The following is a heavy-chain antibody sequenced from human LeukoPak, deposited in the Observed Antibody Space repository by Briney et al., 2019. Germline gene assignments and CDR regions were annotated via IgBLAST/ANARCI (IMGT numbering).Heavy chain of an antibody. D-gene: IGHD1-26*01. J-gene: IGHJ4*02. V-gene: IGHV1-2*02. Sequence: ASVKVSCKASGYTFTDNDVHWVRQAPGQGLEWMGRIRPNSGGTTYAQKFQGRVTMTRDTSISTAYMDVSNLQSDDTAVYYCARDIWGSYDFWGQGTLVTVSS. CDR1: GYTFTDND. CDR2: IRPNSGGT. CDR3: ARDIWGSYDF.